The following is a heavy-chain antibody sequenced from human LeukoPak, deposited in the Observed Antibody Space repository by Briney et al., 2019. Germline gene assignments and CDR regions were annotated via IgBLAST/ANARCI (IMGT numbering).Heavy chain of an antibody. CDR3: ARSDLLWGALDY. D-gene: IGHD2-21*01. CDR1: GGSISSYY. Sequence: SSETLSLTCTVSGGSISSYYWSWIRQPPGKGLEWIGYIYYSGSTNYNPSLKSRVTISVDTSKNQFSLKLSSVTAADTAVYYCARSDLLWGALDYWGQGTLVTVSS. J-gene: IGHJ4*02. CDR2: IYYSGST. V-gene: IGHV4-59*08.